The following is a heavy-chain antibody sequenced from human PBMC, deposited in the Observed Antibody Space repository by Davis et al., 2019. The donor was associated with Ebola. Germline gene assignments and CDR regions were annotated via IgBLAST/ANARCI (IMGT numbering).Heavy chain of an antibody. CDR2: IENDGSKK. Sequence: GESLKISCAASKFTFSSYCMSWVRQAPGKGLEWVATIENDGSKKYYMDSVKGRFTISSDNAKNSLYLQMNSLRDENTAVYYCARDLTTVTSDWFDPWGQGSLVTVSS. J-gene: IGHJ5*02. V-gene: IGHV3-7*01. CDR1: KFTFSSYC. D-gene: IGHD4-17*01. CDR3: ARDLTTVTSDWFDP.